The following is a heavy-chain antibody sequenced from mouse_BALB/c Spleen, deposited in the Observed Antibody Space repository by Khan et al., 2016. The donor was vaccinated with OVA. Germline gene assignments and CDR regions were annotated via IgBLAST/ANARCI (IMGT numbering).Heavy chain of an antibody. V-gene: IGHV1-4*01. CDR2: INPSNGYT. D-gene: IGHD2-14*01. J-gene: IGHJ3*01. CDR1: GYTFTSYT. Sequence: QVQLKQSGAELARPGASVKMSCKASGYTFTSYTIHWIKLRPGQGLEWIGFINPSNGYTNYNQKFKDKATLTADKSSTTVYMQLSSLTSDDSAVYNCVRDGAYHRNDGWFAYWGQATLVTVSA. CDR3: VRDGAYHRNDGWFAY.